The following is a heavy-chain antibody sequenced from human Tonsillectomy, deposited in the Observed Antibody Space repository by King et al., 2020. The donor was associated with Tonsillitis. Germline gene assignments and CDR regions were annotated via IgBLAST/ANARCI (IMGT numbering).Heavy chain of an antibody. CDR3: AGERNTGSYSRLDY. D-gene: IGHD1-26*01. V-gene: IGHV3-33*01. CDR2: IWDDGSNQ. Sequence: VQLVESGGGVVQPGRSLRLSCAASGFNFNSYGMHWVRQAPGKGLEGVAVIWDDGSNQYYTDFVKGRFTISRDNSKSSLYLQMNDLRAEDTAVYYCAGERNTGSYSRLDYWGQGTLVTVSS. CDR1: GFNFNSYG. J-gene: IGHJ4*02.